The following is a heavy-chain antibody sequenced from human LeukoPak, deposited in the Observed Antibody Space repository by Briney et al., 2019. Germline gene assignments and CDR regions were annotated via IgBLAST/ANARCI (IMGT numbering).Heavy chain of an antibody. CDR3: ARHKYSSGWPPEGAFDI. J-gene: IGHJ3*02. D-gene: IGHD6-19*01. Sequence: SETLSLTCTVSGGSISSYYWSWIRQPPGKGLEWIGYIYTSGSTNYNPSLKSRVTISVDTSKNQFSLKLSSVTAADTAVYYCARHKYSSGWPPEGAFDIWGQGTMVTVSS. CDR1: GGSISSYY. V-gene: IGHV4-59*08. CDR2: IYTSGST.